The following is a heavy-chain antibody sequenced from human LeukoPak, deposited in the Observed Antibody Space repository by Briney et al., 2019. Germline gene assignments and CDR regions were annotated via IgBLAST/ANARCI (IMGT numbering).Heavy chain of an antibody. CDR1: GFTFSSYS. V-gene: IGHV3-48*02. Sequence: GGSLRLSCAASGFTFSSYSMNWVRQAPGKGLEWVSYISSSSSTKYYADSVKGRFTISRDNAKNSLYLQMNSLRDEDTAVYYCAREVGGLVPHPPVYWGQGTLVTVSS. CDR3: AREVGGLVPHPPVY. CDR2: ISSSSSTK. J-gene: IGHJ4*02. D-gene: IGHD1-26*01.